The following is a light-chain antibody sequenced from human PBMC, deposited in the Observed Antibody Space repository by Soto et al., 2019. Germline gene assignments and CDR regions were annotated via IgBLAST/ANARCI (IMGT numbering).Light chain of an antibody. CDR2: AAS. CDR1: QSLSNY. CDR3: QQSYSTPRT. V-gene: IGKV1-39*01. Sequence: GDRVTITCRASQSLSNYLNWYQQKPGKAPKLLMYAASSLQSGVPSRFSGSGSGTDFTLTISSLQPEDFATYYCQQSYSTPRTFGQGTKVEIK. J-gene: IGKJ1*01.